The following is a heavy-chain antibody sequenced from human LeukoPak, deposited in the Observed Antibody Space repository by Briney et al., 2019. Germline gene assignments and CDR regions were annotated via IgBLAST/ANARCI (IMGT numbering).Heavy chain of an antibody. V-gene: IGHV1-24*01. CDR3: ATIRLLRSPPDAFDI. CDR1: GYTLTELS. CDR2: FDPEDGET. Sequence: ASVKVSCKVSGYTLTELSMHWVRQAPGKGLEWMGGFDPEDGETIYAQKFQGRVTMTEDTSTDIAYMELSSLRSEDTAVYYCATIRLLRSPPDAFDIWGQGTMVTVSS. J-gene: IGHJ3*02. D-gene: IGHD3-3*02.